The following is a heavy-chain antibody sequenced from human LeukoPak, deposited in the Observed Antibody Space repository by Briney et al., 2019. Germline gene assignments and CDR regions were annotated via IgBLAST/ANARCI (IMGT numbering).Heavy chain of an antibody. CDR3: ARSQFYYGYGY. CDR2: IYYSGST. D-gene: IGHD3-10*01. CDR1: GGSISSSSYY. J-gene: IGHJ4*02. V-gene: IGHV4-39*07. Sequence: SETLSLTCTVSGGSISSSSYYWGWIRQPPGKGLEWIGSIYYSGSTYYNPSLKSRVTISVDTSKNQFSLKLSSVTAADTAVYYCARSQFYYGYGYWGQGTLVTVSS.